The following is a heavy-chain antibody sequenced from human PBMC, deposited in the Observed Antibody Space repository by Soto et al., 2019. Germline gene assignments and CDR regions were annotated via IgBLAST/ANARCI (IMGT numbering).Heavy chain of an antibody. D-gene: IGHD6-13*01. CDR3: ARDQHQTSSSWPYYYYYGMDV. V-gene: IGHV3-21*01. CDR1: GFTFSSHS. J-gene: IGHJ6*02. CDR2: ISSSSSYI. Sequence: GGSLRLSCAASGFTFSSHSMNWVRQAPGKGLEWVSSISSSSSYIYYADSVKGRFTISRDNAKNSLYLQMNSLRAEDTAVYYCARDQHQTSSSWPYYYYYGMDVWGQGTTVTVSS.